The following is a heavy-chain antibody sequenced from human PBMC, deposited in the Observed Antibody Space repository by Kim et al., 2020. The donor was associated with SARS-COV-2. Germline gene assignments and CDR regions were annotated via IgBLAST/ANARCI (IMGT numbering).Heavy chain of an antibody. CDR1: GFTFSGST. J-gene: IGHJ1*01. Sequence: GGSLRLSCAASGFTFSGSTIHWVRQASGKGLEWVGRIRGNANSYTTEYGASLQGRFIISRDDSKNTAYLQMNSLKTEDTDVYYCTRIYCGGDCYPSDWGQGTLVTVSS. D-gene: IGHD2-21*02. CDR3: TRIYCGGDCYPSD. CDR2: IRGNANSYTT. V-gene: IGHV3-73*01.